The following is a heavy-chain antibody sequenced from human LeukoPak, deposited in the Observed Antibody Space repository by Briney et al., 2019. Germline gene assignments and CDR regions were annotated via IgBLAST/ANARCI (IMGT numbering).Heavy chain of an antibody. CDR3: ATASWRWLQFSFDY. CDR1: GYTLTELS. CDR2: FDPEDGET. D-gene: IGHD5-24*01. J-gene: IGHJ4*02. V-gene: IGHV1-24*01. Sequence: ASVKVSCKVSGYTLTELSMHWVRQAPGKGLEWMGGFDPEDGETIYAQKFQGRVTMTEDTSTDTAYTELSSLRSEDTAVYYCATASWRWLQFSFDYWGQGTLVTVSS.